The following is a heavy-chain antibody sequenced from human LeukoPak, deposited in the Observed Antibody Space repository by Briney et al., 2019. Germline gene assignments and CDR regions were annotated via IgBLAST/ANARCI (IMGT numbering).Heavy chain of an antibody. V-gene: IGHV3-23*01. CDR1: GSTFNNYA. Sequence: PGGSLRLSCAASGSTFNNYAMTWVRQAPGKGLEWVSTISDSGGSTYYADSVKGRFTISRDNSKNTLYLQVSNLKAEDTALYYCAMTVAADYWGQGTLVTVSS. D-gene: IGHD6-19*01. CDR2: ISDSGGST. J-gene: IGHJ4*02. CDR3: AMTVAADY.